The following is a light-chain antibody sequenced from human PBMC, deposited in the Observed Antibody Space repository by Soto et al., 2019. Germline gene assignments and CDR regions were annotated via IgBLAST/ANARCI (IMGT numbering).Light chain of an antibody. CDR1: SSDVGGYNY. V-gene: IGLV2-14*01. Sequence: QSALTQPASVSGSPGQSITISCTGTSSDVGGYNYVSWYQQHPGKAPQLMIYDVSNRPSGVSNRFSGSKSGNTASLTISGLQAEDEADYYCISYTRSNTLYVVFGGGTKLTVL. CDR2: DVS. CDR3: ISYTRSNTLYVV. J-gene: IGLJ2*01.